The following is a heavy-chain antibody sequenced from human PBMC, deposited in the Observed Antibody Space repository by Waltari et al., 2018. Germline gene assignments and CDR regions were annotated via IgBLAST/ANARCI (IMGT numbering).Heavy chain of an antibody. CDR2: IYHSGST. Sequence: QVQLQESGPGLVKPSETLSLTCTVSGYSISSGYYCGWIRQPPGRGLEWIGSIYHSGSTYYNPSLKSRVTISVDTSKNQFSLKLSSVTAADTAVYYCARKYCSSTSCYIGLHYFDYWGQGTLVTVSS. V-gene: IGHV4-38-2*02. J-gene: IGHJ4*02. D-gene: IGHD2-2*02. CDR3: ARKYCSSTSCYIGLHYFDY. CDR1: GYSISSGYY.